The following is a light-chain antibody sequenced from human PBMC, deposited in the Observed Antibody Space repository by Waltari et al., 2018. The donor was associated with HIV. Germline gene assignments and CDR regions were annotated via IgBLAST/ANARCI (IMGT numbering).Light chain of an antibody. Sequence: QSELTQSPSASGTPGQRITISCSGSSSNIHRNYVSWYKQFPGATPKVLIYKDKERPSGVPDRISGSKSGTSASLLISGLRSDDEADYYCAVWDESLDGWLFGGGTKLTVL. V-gene: IGLV1-47*01. CDR1: SSNIHRNY. CDR3: AVWDESLDGWL. J-gene: IGLJ3*02. CDR2: KDK.